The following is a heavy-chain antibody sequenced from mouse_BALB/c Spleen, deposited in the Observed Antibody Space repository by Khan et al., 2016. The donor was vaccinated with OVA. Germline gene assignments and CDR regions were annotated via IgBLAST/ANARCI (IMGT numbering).Heavy chain of an antibody. CDR3: AGGFPTY. V-gene: IGHV3-1*02. CDR2: IHYSGST. CDR1: GYSITSGYS. J-gene: IGHJ3*01. Sequence: EVQLQESGPDLVKPSQSLSLTCTVTGYSITSGYSWHWIRQFPGNKLEWMGYIHYSGSTSYNPSLKSRISITRDTSKNQFFLQLNSVTTEDTATYYCAGGFPTYWGQGTLVNVSA.